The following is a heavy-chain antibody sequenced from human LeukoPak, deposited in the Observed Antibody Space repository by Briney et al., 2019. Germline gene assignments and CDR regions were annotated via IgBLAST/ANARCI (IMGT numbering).Heavy chain of an antibody. CDR2: INHSGST. J-gene: IGHJ4*02. CDR3: AIPSSGRVKAFDY. D-gene: IGHD3-3*01. Sequence: PSETLSLTCAVYGGSFSGYYWSWIRQPLGKGLEWIGEINHSGSTNYNPSLKSRVTISVDTSKNQFSLKLSSVTAADTAVYYCAIPSSGRVKAFDYWGQGTLVTVSS. V-gene: IGHV4-34*01. CDR1: GGSFSGYY.